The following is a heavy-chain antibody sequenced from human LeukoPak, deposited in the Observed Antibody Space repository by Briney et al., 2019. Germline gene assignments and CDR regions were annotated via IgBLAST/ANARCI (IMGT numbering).Heavy chain of an antibody. CDR3: ATYSGYRNY. J-gene: IGHJ4*02. CDR1: GFTFSSYS. CDR2: ISSSSSTI. V-gene: IGHV3-48*01. D-gene: IGHD5-12*01. Sequence: GGSLRLSCAASGFTFSSYSMNWVRQAPGKGLEWVSYISSSSSTIYYADSVKGRFTISRDNSKNTLYLQMNSLRAEDTAVYYCATYSGYRNYWGQGTLVTVSS.